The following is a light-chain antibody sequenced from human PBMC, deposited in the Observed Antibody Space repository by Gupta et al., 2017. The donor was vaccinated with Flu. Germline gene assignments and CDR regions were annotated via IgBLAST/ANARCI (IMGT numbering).Light chain of an antibody. J-gene: IGLJ2*01. V-gene: IGLV2-14*01. CDR3: SSYTSSSRVV. CDR2: EVS. Sequence: QSALTQPASVSGSPGQSITISCTGTSSDVGGYNYFSWYQPHPGKAHKLMVYEVSNRPAGVSNRFSGSKSGNTASLTISGLQAEDEADYYCSSYTSSSRVVFGGGTKLTVL. CDR1: SSDVGGYNY.